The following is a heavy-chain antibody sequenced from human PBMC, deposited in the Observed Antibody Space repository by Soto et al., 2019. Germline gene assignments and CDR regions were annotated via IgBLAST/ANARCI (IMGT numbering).Heavy chain of an antibody. CDR3: ARSTTVTSRRNWFDP. Sequence: SGPTLVNPTQTLTLTCTFSGFSLSTDGMCVNWIRQSPGKALEWLALIDWNDDKFYSISLKTRLTISKDTSKNQVVLTMTNMDPDDSGTYYCARSTTVTSRRNWFDPWGQGTLVTVSS. J-gene: IGHJ5*02. CDR1: GFSLSTDGMC. CDR2: IDWNDDK. V-gene: IGHV2-70*01. D-gene: IGHD4-17*01.